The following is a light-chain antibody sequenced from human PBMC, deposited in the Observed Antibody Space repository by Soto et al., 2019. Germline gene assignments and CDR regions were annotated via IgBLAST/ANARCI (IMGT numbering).Light chain of an antibody. CDR3: QHYGSSPRT. J-gene: IGKJ1*01. CDR1: QSVTSSIY. V-gene: IGKV3-20*01. Sequence: EIMLTQSPGTLSLSPGERATLSCRASQSVTSSIYLAWYQQKPGQAPRLLIYGASSRATGIPDRFSGSGSGTDFTLTISRLEPEDFALYYCQHYGSSPRTFGQGTKVDIK. CDR2: GAS.